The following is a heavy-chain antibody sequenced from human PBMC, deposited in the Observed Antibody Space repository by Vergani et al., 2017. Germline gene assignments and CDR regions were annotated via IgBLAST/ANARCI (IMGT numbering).Heavy chain of an antibody. CDR1: FDSIRNPY. CDR3: ARQQGGYGAAFDI. J-gene: IGHJ3*02. D-gene: IGHD4-17*01. Sequence: QVQLQESGPGLVKSSETLSLTCSVSFDSIRNPYCNWIRQPPGKGLEWIGSIHYSENTNYNPSLKTRVTISVDTSKNQFSLTLTSVTAADTAVYYCARQQGGYGAAFDIWGQGTMVAVSS. CDR2: IHYSENT. V-gene: IGHV4-59*11.